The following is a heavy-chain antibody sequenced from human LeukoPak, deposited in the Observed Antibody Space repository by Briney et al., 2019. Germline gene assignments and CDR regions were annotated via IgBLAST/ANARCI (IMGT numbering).Heavy chain of an antibody. Sequence: SETLSLTCTVSGGSISSYYWSWIRQPAGKGLEWIGRIYTSGSTNYNPSLKSRVTMSVDTSKNQFSLKLSSVTAADTAVYYCARDGLYSSGYHFEYWGQGTLVTVSS. CDR1: GGSISSYY. V-gene: IGHV4-4*07. D-gene: IGHD3-22*01. J-gene: IGHJ4*02. CDR2: IYTSGST. CDR3: ARDGLYSSGYHFEY.